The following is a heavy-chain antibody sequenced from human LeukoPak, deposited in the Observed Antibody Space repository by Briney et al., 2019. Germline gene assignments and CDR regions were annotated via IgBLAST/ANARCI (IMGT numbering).Heavy chain of an antibody. Sequence: PGGSLRLSCAASGFTLDSYWMSWVRQAPGKGLEWVANIKQDGSEKYYVDSVKGRFTISRDNAKNSLYLQMNTLRAEDTAVYYCARDSRGAFDYWGQGTLVTVSS. J-gene: IGHJ4*02. CDR2: IKQDGSEK. CDR1: GFTLDSYW. D-gene: IGHD3-10*01. CDR3: ARDSRGAFDY. V-gene: IGHV3-7*01.